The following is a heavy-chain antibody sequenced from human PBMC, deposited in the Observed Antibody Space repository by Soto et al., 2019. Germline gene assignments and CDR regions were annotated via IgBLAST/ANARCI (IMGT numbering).Heavy chain of an antibody. CDR2: IYYSGST. CDR1: GGSISSYY. D-gene: IGHD3-10*01. CDR3: ARVSVLYGSGSIPAVYFDY. V-gene: IGHV4-59*01. Sequence: ASETLSLTCTVPGGSISSYYWSWIRQPPGKGLEWIGYIYYSGSTNYNPSLKSRVTISVDTSKNQFSLKLSSVTAADTAMYYCARVSVLYGSGSIPAVYFDYWGQGTLVTVSS. J-gene: IGHJ4*02.